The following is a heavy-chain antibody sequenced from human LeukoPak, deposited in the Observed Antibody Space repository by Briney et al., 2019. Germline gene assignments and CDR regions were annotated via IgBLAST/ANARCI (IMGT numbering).Heavy chain of an antibody. CDR2: FSWNSGSI. V-gene: IGHV3-9*01. CDR3: AKDGFFGTVTGAFDI. CDR1: GFTFDDYA. D-gene: IGHD3-3*01. J-gene: IGHJ3*02. Sequence: GRSLRLSCAASGFTFDDYAMHWVRQAPGKGLEWVSGFSWNSGSIGYADSVKGRFTISRDNAKNSLFLQMNSLGAEDTALYYCAKDGFFGTVTGAFDIWGQGTMVTVSS.